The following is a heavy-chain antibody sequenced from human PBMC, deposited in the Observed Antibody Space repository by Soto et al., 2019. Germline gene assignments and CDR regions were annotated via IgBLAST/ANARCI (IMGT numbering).Heavy chain of an antibody. D-gene: IGHD3-9*01. Sequence: GGSLRLSCAASGFTVSSNYMSWVRQAPGKGLEWVSVIYSGGSTYYADSVKGRFTISRDNSKNTLYLQMNSLRAEDTAVYYCARDSMPAGYLSFYYYYGMDVWGQGTTVTVSS. CDR2: IYSGGST. J-gene: IGHJ6*02. CDR3: ARDSMPAGYLSFYYYYGMDV. CDR1: GFTVSSNY. V-gene: IGHV3-66*01.